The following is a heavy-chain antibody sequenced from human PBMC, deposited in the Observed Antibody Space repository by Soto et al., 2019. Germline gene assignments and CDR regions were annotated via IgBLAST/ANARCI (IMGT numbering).Heavy chain of an antibody. Sequence: KPGGSLRLSCAASGFSFSNVWMSWVRQAPGKGLEWVGRIKSKTDGGTTDYAAPVKGRFTISRDDSKNTLYLQMNSLKTEDTAVYYCSFQESTTVTTFEYWGQGTLVT. CDR2: IKSKTDGGTT. V-gene: IGHV3-15*01. J-gene: IGHJ4*02. CDR1: GFSFSNVW. D-gene: IGHD4-17*01. CDR3: SFQESTTVTTFEY.